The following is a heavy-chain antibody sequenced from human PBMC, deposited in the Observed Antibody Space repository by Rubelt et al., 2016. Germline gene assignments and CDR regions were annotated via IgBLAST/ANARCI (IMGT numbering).Heavy chain of an antibody. Sequence: RLSCVASGFSFSANGMSWVRQAPGKGLEWVSAISGSGGSTYYADSVKGRFTLSRDISRNTLYLQMNSLRAEDTAVYYCAKDVGSGWSRSYYFDYWGQGTLVTVSS. V-gene: IGHV3-23*01. CDR2: ISGSGGST. CDR1: GFSFSANG. CDR3: AKDVGSGWSRSYYFDY. J-gene: IGHJ4*02. D-gene: IGHD6-19*01.